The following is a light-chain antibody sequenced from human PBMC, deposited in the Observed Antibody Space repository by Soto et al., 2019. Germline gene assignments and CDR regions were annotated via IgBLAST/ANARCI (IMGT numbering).Light chain of an antibody. CDR1: QSVSSN. CDR2: GAS. J-gene: IGKJ1*01. V-gene: IGKV3-15*01. Sequence: EIVMTQSPATLSVSPGERATLSCRASQSVSSNLAWYQQKPGQAPRLLIYGASTRATGIPARFSGSGSGTGFTLTISSLQSEDFAVYYCQQYNNWLGTFGQGTK. CDR3: QQYNNWLGT.